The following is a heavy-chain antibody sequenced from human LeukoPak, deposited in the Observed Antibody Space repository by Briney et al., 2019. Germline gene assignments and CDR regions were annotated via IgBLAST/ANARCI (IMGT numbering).Heavy chain of an antibody. CDR2: ISSSSSYI. V-gene: IGHV3-21*01. CDR1: GFTFSSYS. Sequence: GGSLRLSCAASGFTFSSYSMNWVRQAPGKGLEWVSSISSSSSYIYYADSVKGRFTISRDNAKNSLYLQMNSLRAEDTAVYYCARRLLWYTPLDYWGQGTLVTVSS. CDR3: ARRLLWYTPLDY. J-gene: IGHJ4*02. D-gene: IGHD2-21*01.